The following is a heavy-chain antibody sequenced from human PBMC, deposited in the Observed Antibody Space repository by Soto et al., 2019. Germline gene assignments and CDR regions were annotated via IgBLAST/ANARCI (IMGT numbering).Heavy chain of an antibody. V-gene: IGHV3-21*05. D-gene: IGHD3-16*01. CDR1: GFTFSSYA. CDR3: ASPLGMRVY. J-gene: IGHJ4*02. CDR2: ISSSSSYT. Sequence: GGSLRLSCAASGFTFSSYAMHWVRQAPGKGLEWVSYISSSSSYTNYADSVKGRFTISRDNAKNSLYLQMNSLRAEDTAVYYCASPLGMRVYWGQGTLVTVSS.